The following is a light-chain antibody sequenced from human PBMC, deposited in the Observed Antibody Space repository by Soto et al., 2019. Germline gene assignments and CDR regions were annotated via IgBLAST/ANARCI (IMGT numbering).Light chain of an antibody. Sequence: QSALTQPASVSGSPGQSITISCTGTSSDIGSYNYVSWYQQHPGKAPKLMIYEVSNRPSGVSNHFSGSKSGNTASLTISGLQAEDEADYYCSSYTSSSGWVFGGGTKLTVL. J-gene: IGLJ3*02. CDR1: SSDIGSYNY. V-gene: IGLV2-14*01. CDR3: SSYTSSSGWV. CDR2: EVS.